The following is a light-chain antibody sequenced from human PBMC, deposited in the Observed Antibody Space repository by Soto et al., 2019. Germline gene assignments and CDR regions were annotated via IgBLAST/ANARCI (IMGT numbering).Light chain of an antibody. CDR2: GAS. CDR1: QSVGGTF. V-gene: IGKV3-20*01. Sequence: EIVLTQSPGTLSLSPGEGATLSCRASQSVGGTFLAWYQQKGGQAPRLLIHGASNRATGIPDRFSGSGSVTDFTLTISSLEPEDVALYYCQQYCGSPRTFVQGTKVEVK. CDR3: QQYCGSPRT. J-gene: IGKJ1*01.